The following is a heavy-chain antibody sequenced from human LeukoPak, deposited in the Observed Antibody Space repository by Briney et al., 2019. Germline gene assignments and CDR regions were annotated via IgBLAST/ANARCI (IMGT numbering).Heavy chain of an antibody. D-gene: IGHD6-19*01. V-gene: IGHV1-18*01. CDR1: GYTFTSYG. CDR2: ISAYNGNT. Sequence: ASVKVSCKASGYTFTSYGISWVRQAPGQGLEWMGWISAYNGNTNYAQKLQGRVTMTTDTSTSTAYMELRSLRSDDTAVYYCAREDSSGWYVRRRYFDYWGQGTLVTVSS. CDR3: AREDSSGWYVRRRYFDY. J-gene: IGHJ4*02.